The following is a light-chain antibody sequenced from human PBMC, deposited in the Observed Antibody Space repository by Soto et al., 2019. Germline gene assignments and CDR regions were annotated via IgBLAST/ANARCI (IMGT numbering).Light chain of an antibody. CDR1: ESISSW. J-gene: IGKJ4*01. Sequence: DIQMTQSPSTLSASVGDRIIIPCRASESISSWLAWYQQKPGKAPKLLIYKASTLESGVPSRFSASGSGTEFTLTISSLQPDDSATYFCHQYSASHTFGGGTKVEIK. CDR3: HQYSASHT. CDR2: KAS. V-gene: IGKV1-5*03.